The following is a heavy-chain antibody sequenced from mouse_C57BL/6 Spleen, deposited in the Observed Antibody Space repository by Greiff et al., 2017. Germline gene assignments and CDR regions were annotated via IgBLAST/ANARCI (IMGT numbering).Heavy chain of an antibody. CDR1: GYTFTSYW. Sequence: VQLQQPGAELVKPGASVKLSCKASGYTFTSYWMHWVKQRPGRGLEWIGRLDPNSGGTEYNEKFKSKATLTVDKPSSTAYMQLSSLTSEDSAVYYGARFGVSGPFDYWGQGTTLTVSS. CDR2: LDPNSGGT. J-gene: IGHJ2*01. CDR3: ARFGVSGPFDY. V-gene: IGHV1-72*01.